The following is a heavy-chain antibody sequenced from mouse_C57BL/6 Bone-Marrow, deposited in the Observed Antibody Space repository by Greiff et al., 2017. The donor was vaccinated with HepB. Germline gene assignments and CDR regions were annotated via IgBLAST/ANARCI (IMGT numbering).Heavy chain of an antibody. V-gene: IGHV1-15*01. D-gene: IGHD2-4*01. J-gene: IGHJ2*01. CDR1: GYTFTDYE. CDR3: TRNDYDEGDY. Sequence: VQLQQSGAELVRPGASVTLSCKASGYTFTDYEMHWVKQTPVHGLEWIGAIDPETGGTAYNQKFKGKAILNADKSSSTAYMELRSLTSEDSAVYYCTRNDYDEGDYWGQGTTLTVSS. CDR2: IDPETGGT.